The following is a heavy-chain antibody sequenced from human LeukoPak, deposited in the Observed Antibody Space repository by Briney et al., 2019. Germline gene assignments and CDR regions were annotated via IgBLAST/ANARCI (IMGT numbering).Heavy chain of an antibody. CDR3: ARPHPRTVFGVFSYYYGMDV. V-gene: IGHV3-21*01. J-gene: IGHJ6*02. Sequence: PGGSLRLSCAASGFIFTNYFMNWVRQAPGKGLEWVSSISSSSTYIYYADSVKGRFIISRDNAKNSLYLQMNSLRAEDTAVYYCARPHPRTVFGVFSYYYGMDVWGQGTTVTVSS. CDR1: GFIFTNYF. D-gene: IGHD3-3*01. CDR2: ISSSSTYI.